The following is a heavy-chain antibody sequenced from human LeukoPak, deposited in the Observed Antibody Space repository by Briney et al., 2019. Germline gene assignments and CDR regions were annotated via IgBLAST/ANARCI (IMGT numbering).Heavy chain of an antibody. J-gene: IGHJ4*02. CDR2: MSSGGTYI. CDR1: GFTFSTSA. D-gene: IGHD2-15*01. Sequence: GGSLRLSCAASGFTFSTSAMNWVRQVPGKGLEWVSSMSSGGTYIYYADSVRGRFTISRDNAKNSLYLVMNSLRAEDTATYYCARDRPTGASRVFVVQWGQGTLVTVSS. CDR3: ARDRPTGASRVFVVQ. V-gene: IGHV3-21*01.